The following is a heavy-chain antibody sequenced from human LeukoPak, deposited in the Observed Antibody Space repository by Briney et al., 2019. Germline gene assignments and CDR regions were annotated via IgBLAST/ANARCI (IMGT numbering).Heavy chain of an antibody. J-gene: IGHJ4*02. V-gene: IGHV3-23*01. CDR3: ARGGAYGDYEIDY. CDR2: ISGYGADT. Sequence: GGSLRLSCAASGFTFDSYAMSWVRQAPGKGLEWVSTISGYGADTFYAESVKGRFTISRDNAKNSLYLQMNSLRAEDTAVYYCARGGAYGDYEIDYWGQGTLVTVSS. D-gene: IGHD4-17*01. CDR1: GFTFDSYA.